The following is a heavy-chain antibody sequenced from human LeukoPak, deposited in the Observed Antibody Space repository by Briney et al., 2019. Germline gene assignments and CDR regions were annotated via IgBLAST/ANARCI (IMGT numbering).Heavy chain of an antibody. D-gene: IGHD3-10*01. V-gene: IGHV3-30-3*01. Sequence: GGSLRLSCAASGFTFSSYAMHWVRQAPGKGLEWVAVISYDGSSKYYADSVKGRFTISRDNSKNTLYLQMNSLRAEDTAVYYCARDPGVRGVIIIPWFDPWGQGTLVTVSS. CDR1: GFTFSSYA. CDR3: ARDPGVRGVIIIPWFDP. J-gene: IGHJ5*02. CDR2: ISYDGSSK.